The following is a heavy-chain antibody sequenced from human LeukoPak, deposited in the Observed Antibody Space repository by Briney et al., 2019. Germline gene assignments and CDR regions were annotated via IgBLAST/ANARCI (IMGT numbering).Heavy chain of an antibody. CDR1: GGSISSSNYY. J-gene: IGHJ4*02. D-gene: IGHD1-26*01. CDR2: IYYSGAT. Sequence: PSETLSLTCTVSGGSISSSNYYWGCIRQPPRKGLEWIGSIYYSGATFYNPSLKSRVTISIDTSKNQFSLKLSSVTAADTAVYYCATLGNGRTFDNWGQGTLVTVSS. CDR3: ATLGNGRTFDN. V-gene: IGHV4-39*07.